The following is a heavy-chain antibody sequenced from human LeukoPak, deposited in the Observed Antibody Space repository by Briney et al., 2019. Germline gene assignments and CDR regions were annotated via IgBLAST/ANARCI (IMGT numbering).Heavy chain of an antibody. D-gene: IGHD6-13*01. V-gene: IGHV4-59*01. CDR3: TTGYSSTRYYFDY. CDR2: LFHGGST. CDR1: GDSISSYY. J-gene: IGHJ4*02. Sequence: SETLSLTCTVSGDSISSYYWSWIRQPPGKGQEWIGYLFHGGSTTYNLSLKSRVTISADTSKDQFSLKLASVTAADTAVYYCTTGYSSTRYYFDYWGQGTLVTVS.